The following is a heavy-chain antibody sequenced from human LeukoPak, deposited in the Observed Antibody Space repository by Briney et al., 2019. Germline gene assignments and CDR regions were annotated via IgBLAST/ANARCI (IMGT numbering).Heavy chain of an antibody. J-gene: IGHJ5*02. Sequence: SETLSLTCTVSGGSISSYYWSWIRQPPGKGLGWIGYIYYSGSTNYNPSLKSRVTISVETSKNQSSLKRSSVTAADTAVYYCARRRGYSSNWFDPWGQGTLVTVSS. D-gene: IGHD5-18*01. CDR1: GGSISSYY. CDR2: IYYSGST. V-gene: IGHV4-59*08. CDR3: ARRRGYSSNWFDP.